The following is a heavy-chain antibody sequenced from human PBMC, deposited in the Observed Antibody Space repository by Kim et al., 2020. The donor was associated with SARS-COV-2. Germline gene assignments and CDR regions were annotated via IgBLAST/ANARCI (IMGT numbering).Heavy chain of an antibody. V-gene: IGHV1-24*01. CDR3: ATETLGVVTRTVVDY. D-gene: IGHD3-3*01. Sequence: QKFQGRVTMTEDTSTDTAYMELSSLRSEDTAVYYCATETLGVVTRTVVDYWGQGTLVTVSS. J-gene: IGHJ4*02.